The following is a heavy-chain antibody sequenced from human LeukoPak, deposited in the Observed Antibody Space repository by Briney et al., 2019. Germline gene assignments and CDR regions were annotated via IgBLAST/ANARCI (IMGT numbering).Heavy chain of an antibody. J-gene: IGHJ4*02. Sequence: ASVKVSCKASGYTFTSNYIHWVRQAPGQGLEWMGMIYPRDGSTSYAQKFQGRVTVTRDTSTSTVHMELGGLRSEDTAVYYCARDQEGFDYWGQGTLVTVSS. V-gene: IGHV1-46*01. CDR3: ARDQEGFDY. CDR1: GYTFTSNY. CDR2: IYPRDGST.